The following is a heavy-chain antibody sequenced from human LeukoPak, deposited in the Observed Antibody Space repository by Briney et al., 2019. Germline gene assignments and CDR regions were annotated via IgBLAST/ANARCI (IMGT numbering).Heavy chain of an antibody. D-gene: IGHD1-26*01. V-gene: IGHV3-9*01. Sequence: GGSLRLSCAASGFTFDDYAMHWVRQAPGKGLEWVSGISWNSGSIGYADSVKGRFTISRDNAKNSLYLQMNSLRAEDTALYYCARDGEGATIDYWGQGTLVTVSS. J-gene: IGHJ4*02. CDR2: ISWNSGSI. CDR1: GFTFDDYA. CDR3: ARDGEGATIDY.